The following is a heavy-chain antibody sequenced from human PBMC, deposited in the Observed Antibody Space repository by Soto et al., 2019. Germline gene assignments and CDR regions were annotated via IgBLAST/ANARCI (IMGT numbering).Heavy chain of an antibody. CDR2: IIPFIGTA. CDR1: GGTFSSYA. J-gene: IGHJ6*02. CDR3: ARVVMTTVPASYYYGIDV. D-gene: IGHD4-4*01. Sequence: QVQLVQSGAEVKKPGSSVTVSCKASGGTFSSYAISWVRQAPGQGLEWMGRIIPFIGTANYAQKFQGRVTIAADESTSTAYMELTSLRSEDTAVYYCARVVMTTVPASYYYGIDVWGHVTTVTVSS. V-gene: IGHV1-69*18.